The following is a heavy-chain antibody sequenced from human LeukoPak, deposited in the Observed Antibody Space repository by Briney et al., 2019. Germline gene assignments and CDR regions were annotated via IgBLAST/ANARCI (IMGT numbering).Heavy chain of an antibody. CDR2: ISGSGDIR. V-gene: IGHV3-48*04. CDR3: TRDWNYYDSSGYY. CDR1: GFTFSSYG. D-gene: IGHD3-22*01. J-gene: IGHJ4*02. Sequence: PGGSLRLSCAASGFTFSSYGMHWIRQAPGKGLEWVSYISGSGDIRYYADSVKGRFTISRDNAKNSVFLQMNSLRAEDTAVHYCTRDWNYYDSSGYYWGQGTLVAVSS.